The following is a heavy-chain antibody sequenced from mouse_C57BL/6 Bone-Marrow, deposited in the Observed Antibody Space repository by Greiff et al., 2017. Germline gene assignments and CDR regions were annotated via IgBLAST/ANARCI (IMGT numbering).Heavy chain of an antibody. V-gene: IGHV14-4*01. CDR1: GFNIKDDY. Sequence: EVQLQQSGAELVRPGASVKLSCTASGFNIKDDYMHWVKQRPEQGLEWIGWIDPENGDTEYASKFQGKATITADTSSNTADLQLSSLTSEDTAVYYWTTPYEYDEPRGFADWGQGTLVTVSA. CDR2: IDPENGDT. CDR3: TTPYEYDEPRGFAD. D-gene: IGHD2-4*01. J-gene: IGHJ3*01.